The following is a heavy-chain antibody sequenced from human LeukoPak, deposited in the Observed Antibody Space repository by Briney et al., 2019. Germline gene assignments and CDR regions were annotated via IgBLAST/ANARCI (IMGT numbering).Heavy chain of an antibody. CDR1: GSSLSELS. V-gene: IGHV1-24*01. J-gene: IGHJ4*02. Sequence: ASVKVSCTVSGSSLSELSLYWVRQAPGKGLEWMGGFDVIDAKTFYAQKFQGRVTMTEDSSTDTAYMELSSLRSDDTAFYYCAAGRPYSLLDYWGQGTLLTVSS. CDR3: AAGRPYSLLDY. D-gene: IGHD5-18*01. CDR2: FDVIDAKT.